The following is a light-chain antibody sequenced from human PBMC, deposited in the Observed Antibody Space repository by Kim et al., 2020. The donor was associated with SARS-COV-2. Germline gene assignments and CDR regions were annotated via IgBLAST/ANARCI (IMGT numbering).Light chain of an antibody. Sequence: QPVLTQPPSASGTPGQRVTISCSGSNSNIGTNTVSWYQQLPGTAPKLLIHTNDQRPSGVPDRFSASKSGTSASLAISGLQSQDETDYYCAAWDDNLNAWVFGGGTQLTVL. CDR3: AAWDDNLNAWV. J-gene: IGLJ3*02. V-gene: IGLV1-44*01. CDR2: TND. CDR1: NSNIGTNT.